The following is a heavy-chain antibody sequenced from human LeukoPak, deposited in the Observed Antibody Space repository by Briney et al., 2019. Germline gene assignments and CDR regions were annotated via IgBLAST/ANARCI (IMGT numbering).Heavy chain of an antibody. CDR2: IRYDGSNK. CDR1: GFTFSRYG. Sequence: GGSLRLSCAASGFTFSRYGMHWVRQAPGKGLEWVAFIRYDGSNKYYADSVKGRFTISRDNSKNTLYLQMNSLRAEDTAVYYCAKEDTMVRGHFDYWGQGTLVTVSS. CDR3: AKEDTMVRGHFDY. V-gene: IGHV3-30*02. D-gene: IGHD3-10*01. J-gene: IGHJ4*02.